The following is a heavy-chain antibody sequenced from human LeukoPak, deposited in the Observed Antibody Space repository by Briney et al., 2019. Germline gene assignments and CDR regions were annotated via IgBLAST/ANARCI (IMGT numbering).Heavy chain of an antibody. Sequence: PSETLSLTCTVSGGSISSSSYYWGWIRQPPGKGLEWIGSIYYSGSTYYNPSLKSRVTISVDTSKNQFSLKLSSVTAADTAVYYCARGMSIAMIVVVIDANAFDIWGQGTMVTVSS. D-gene: IGHD3-22*01. V-gene: IGHV4-39*07. J-gene: IGHJ3*02. CDR1: GGSISSSSYY. CDR3: ARGMSIAMIVVVIDANAFDI. CDR2: IYYSGST.